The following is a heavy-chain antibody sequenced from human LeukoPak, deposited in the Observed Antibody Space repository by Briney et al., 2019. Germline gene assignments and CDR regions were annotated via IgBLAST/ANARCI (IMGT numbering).Heavy chain of an antibody. CDR3: ATGDWFDS. Sequence: GGSLRLSCAASGFTFNIYSMTWARQAPGKGLEWVSAIRGTGGGGETFYADPVKGRFTISRDDSNNTVYLQMSSLRAEDTAVYYCATGDWFDSSGPGTLVTVSS. CDR2: IRGTGGGGET. J-gene: IGHJ5*01. V-gene: IGHV3-23*01. CDR1: GFTFNIYS.